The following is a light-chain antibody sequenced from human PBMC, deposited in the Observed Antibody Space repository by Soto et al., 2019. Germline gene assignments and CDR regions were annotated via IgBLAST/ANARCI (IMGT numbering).Light chain of an antibody. CDR3: YSYIPLSTGV. J-gene: IGLJ3*02. Sequence: QSVLTQPASVSGSPGQSITISCTGTSNDVGGYNYVSWYQQFPGKAPKLIIYDVSKRPSGVPDRFSGSKSGNTASLTISGLQAEDEAVYHCYSYIPLSTGVFGGGTKLTVL. CDR2: DVS. V-gene: IGLV2-14*03. CDR1: SNDVGGYNY.